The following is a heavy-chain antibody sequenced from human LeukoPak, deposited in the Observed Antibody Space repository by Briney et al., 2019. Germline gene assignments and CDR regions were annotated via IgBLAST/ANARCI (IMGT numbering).Heavy chain of an antibody. CDR3: ARQGTIFGVAPRFDP. Sequence: TSQTLSLTCTVSGGSISSGSYYWSWIRQPAGKGLEWIGRIYTSGSTNYNPSLKSRVTISVDTSKNQFSLKLSSVTAADTAVYYCARQGTIFGVAPRFDPWGQGTLVTVSS. CDR1: GGSISSGSYY. J-gene: IGHJ5*02. CDR2: IYTSGST. V-gene: IGHV4-61*02. D-gene: IGHD3-3*01.